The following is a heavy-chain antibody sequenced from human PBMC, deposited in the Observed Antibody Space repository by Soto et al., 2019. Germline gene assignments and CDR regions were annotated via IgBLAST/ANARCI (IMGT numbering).Heavy chain of an antibody. CDR3: ARLRIATNNYKWFDP. Sequence: SETLSLTCSVSGAALNSGNYYWSWIRQVPGKGLEWIGHIYVTGAVDYNPSLRDRITISQDTSERQFSLNLRLVTAADTAVYYCARLRIATNNYKWFDPWGQGPLVTVSS. V-gene: IGHV4-31*03. CDR2: IYVTGAV. J-gene: IGHJ5*02. CDR1: GAALNSGNYY. D-gene: IGHD2-21*01.